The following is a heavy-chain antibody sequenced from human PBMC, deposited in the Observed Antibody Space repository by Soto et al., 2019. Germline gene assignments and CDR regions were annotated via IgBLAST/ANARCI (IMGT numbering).Heavy chain of an antibody. CDR2: INPSGGST. J-gene: IGHJ4*02. V-gene: IGHV1-46*01. D-gene: IGHD5-12*01. CDR1: GYTFTSYY. Sequence: QVQLVQSGAEVKKPGASVKVSCKASGYTFTSYYMHWVRQAPGQGLEWMGIINPSGGSTSYAQKFQGRVTMTRDTSTSTVYMELSSLRSEDTAVYYCARDHTLRRDGYNYGDYWGQGTLVTVSS. CDR3: ARDHTLRRDGYNYGDY.